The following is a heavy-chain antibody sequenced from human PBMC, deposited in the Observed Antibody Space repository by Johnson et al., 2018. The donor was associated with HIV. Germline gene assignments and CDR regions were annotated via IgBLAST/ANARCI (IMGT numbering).Heavy chain of an antibody. CDR1: GFNFSNYA. CDR2: ISGSGGST. D-gene: IGHD1-20*01. CDR3: VRDQIESITGKEAGAFDI. Sequence: VQLVESGEGLVQPGGSLRLSCAASGFNFSNYAMTWVRQAPGKGLEWVSSISGSGGSTYFADSVTGRFTISRDNSKNTLSLQMGSLRAEDMAVYYCVRDQIESITGKEAGAFDIWGLGTMVTVSS. V-gene: IGHV3-23*04. J-gene: IGHJ3*02.